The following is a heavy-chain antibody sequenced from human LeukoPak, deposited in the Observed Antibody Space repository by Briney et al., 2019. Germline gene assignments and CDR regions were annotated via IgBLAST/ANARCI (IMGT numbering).Heavy chain of an antibody. CDR1: GGSISSYY. Sequence: SETLSLTCTVSGGSISSYYWSWIRQPPGKGLEWIGYIYHSGSTNYNPSLKSRVTISVDTSKNQFSLKLSSVTAADTAVYYCALSSSDYYYNYYMDVWGKAPAATVPS. D-gene: IGHD6-6*01. CDR2: IYHSGST. CDR3: ALSSSDYYYNYYMDV. J-gene: IGHJ6*03. V-gene: IGHV4-4*09.